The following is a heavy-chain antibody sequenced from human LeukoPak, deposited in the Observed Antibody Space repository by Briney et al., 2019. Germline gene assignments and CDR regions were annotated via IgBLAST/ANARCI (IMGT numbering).Heavy chain of an antibody. CDR2: ISSSSTI. D-gene: IGHD1-26*01. CDR3: ARDLLGWELHYFDY. V-gene: IGHV3-48*01. CDR1: GFSFSSYS. J-gene: IGHJ4*02. Sequence: GGSLRLSCAASGFSFSSYSMNWVRQAPGKGLEWGSYISSSSTIYYSDSVKGRFTISRDNAKNSLYLQMNSLRAEDTAVYYCARDLLGWELHYFDYWGQGTLVTVSS.